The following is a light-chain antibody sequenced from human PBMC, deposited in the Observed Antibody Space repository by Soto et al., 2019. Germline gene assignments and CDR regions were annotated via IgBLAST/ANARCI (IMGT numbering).Light chain of an antibody. V-gene: IGKV1-17*01. Sequence: DIQMTQSPSSLAASVGDRVTITCRASQGVGNEVGWYQQKPGKAPKRLIYAASTLQSGTPSRFSGSGSGTEFALTISSLQTEDFATYCCSQHNAYPRTFGQGTRVEMK. CDR2: AAS. J-gene: IGKJ1*01. CDR1: QGVGNE. CDR3: SQHNAYPRT.